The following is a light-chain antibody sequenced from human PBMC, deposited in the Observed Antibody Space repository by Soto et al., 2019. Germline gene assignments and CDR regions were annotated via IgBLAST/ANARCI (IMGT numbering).Light chain of an antibody. CDR1: SSNIGAGYD. V-gene: IGLV1-40*01. J-gene: IGLJ2*01. CDR2: GNS. Sequence: QSVLTQPPSVSGAPGQRVTISCTGSSSNIGAGYDVHWYQQLPGTAPKLLIYGNSNRPSGVPDRFSGSKSGASASLAITGLQAEDEADYYGQSYDSSLSGVVFGGGTPLTVL. CDR3: QSYDSSLSGVV.